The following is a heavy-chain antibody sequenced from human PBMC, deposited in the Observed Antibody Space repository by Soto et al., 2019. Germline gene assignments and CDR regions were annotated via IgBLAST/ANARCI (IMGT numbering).Heavy chain of an antibody. Sequence: QVRLVESGGGVVQPGTSLRLSCAASGFTFSDYVIHWVRQAAGKGLEWVASMKYDGATEYYADSVKGRFTMSRDNSKRTLSLQMNSMRPNVTAEYYYPRVRLSITINDGLDIWGQVTRVNVSS. CDR2: MKYDGATE. D-gene: IGHD3-3*02. V-gene: IGHV3-30*14. J-gene: IGHJ3*02. CDR1: GFTFSDYV. CDR3: PRVRLSITINDGLDI.